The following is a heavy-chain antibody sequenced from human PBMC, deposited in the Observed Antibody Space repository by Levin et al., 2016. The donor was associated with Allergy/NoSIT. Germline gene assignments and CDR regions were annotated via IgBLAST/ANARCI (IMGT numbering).Heavy chain of an antibody. CDR2: ISGYTGNT. D-gene: IGHD7-27*01. V-gene: IGHV1-18*01. J-gene: IGHJ4*02. Sequence: WVRQAPGQGLEWMGWISGYTGNTNYAQKFQGRVTMTTDTSTSTAYMELRSLRSDDTAVYYCARDYMLPLGISDYWGQGTLVTVSS. CDR3: ARDYMLPLGISDY.